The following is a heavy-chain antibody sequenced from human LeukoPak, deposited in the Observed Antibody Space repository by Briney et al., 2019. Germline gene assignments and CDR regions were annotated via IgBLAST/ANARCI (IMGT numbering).Heavy chain of an antibody. Sequence: SETLSLTCTVSGGSISSSSYFWGWIRQPPGKGLEWIGEINHSGSTNYNPSLKSRVTISVDTSKNQFSLKLSSVTAADTAVYYCARGVAAAASSDYWGQGTLVTVSS. J-gene: IGHJ4*02. CDR3: ARGVAAAASSDY. CDR1: GGSISSSSYF. D-gene: IGHD6-13*01. V-gene: IGHV4-39*07. CDR2: INHSGST.